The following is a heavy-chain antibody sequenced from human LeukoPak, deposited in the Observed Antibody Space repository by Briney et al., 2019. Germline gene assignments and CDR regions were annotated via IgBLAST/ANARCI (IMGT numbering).Heavy chain of an antibody. Sequence: SETLSLTCAVYGESFSAYYWSWIRQAPGKTLEWIGEIHHSGTTNYNPSLKSRVNILIDPSKKQFSLKLSSVSAADTAVYYCARSGTYQHSSSYDYWGREPWSPSPQ. V-gene: IGHV4-34*01. J-gene: IGHJ4*02. CDR3: ARSGTYQHSSSYDY. CDR1: GESFSAYY. D-gene: IGHD6-13*01. CDR2: IHHSGTT.